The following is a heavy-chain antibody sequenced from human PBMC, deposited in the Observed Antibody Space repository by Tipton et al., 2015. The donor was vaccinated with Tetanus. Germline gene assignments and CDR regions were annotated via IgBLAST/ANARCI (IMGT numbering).Heavy chain of an antibody. CDR1: GGSISSGGYY. Sequence: TLSLTCTVSGGSISSGGYYWGWIRQHPGKGLEWIGYIYYSGSTYYNPSLKSRVTISVDTSKNQFSLKLSSVTAADTAVYYCARDEGGMGSSGWDWFDPWGQGTLVTVSS. V-gene: IGHV4-31*03. J-gene: IGHJ5*02. CDR2: IYYSGST. CDR3: ARDEGGMGSSGWDWFDP. D-gene: IGHD3-22*01.